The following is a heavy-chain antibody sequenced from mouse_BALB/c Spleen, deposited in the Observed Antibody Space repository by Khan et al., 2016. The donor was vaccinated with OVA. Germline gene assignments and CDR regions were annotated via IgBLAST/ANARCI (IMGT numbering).Heavy chain of an antibody. CDR1: GFTFNNYA. Sequence: EVELVESGGGLVKPGGSLKLSCAASGFTFNNYAMSWVRQTPEKRLEWVATVSSGGSYTYYPDNVKGRFTISRDNAESTLYLQMSSLRSEDTAMYYCARQGGIYDGPFDYWGQGTTLTVS. D-gene: IGHD2-3*01. V-gene: IGHV5-9-3*01. CDR3: ARQGGIYDGPFDY. CDR2: VSSGGSYT. J-gene: IGHJ2*01.